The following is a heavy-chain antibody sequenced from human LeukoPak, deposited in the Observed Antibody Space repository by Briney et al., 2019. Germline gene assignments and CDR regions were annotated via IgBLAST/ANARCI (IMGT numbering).Heavy chain of an antibody. V-gene: IGHV1-24*01. CDR3: ATARPVRYDSSGYYFDY. J-gene: IGHJ4*02. CDR1: GYTLTELS. D-gene: IGHD3-22*01. Sequence: ASVKVSCKVSGYTLTELSMHWVRQAPGKGLEWMGGFDPEDGETIYAQKFQGRVTMTEDTSTDTAYMELSSLRSEDTAVYYCATARPVRYDSSGYYFDYWGQGTLVTVSS. CDR2: FDPEDGET.